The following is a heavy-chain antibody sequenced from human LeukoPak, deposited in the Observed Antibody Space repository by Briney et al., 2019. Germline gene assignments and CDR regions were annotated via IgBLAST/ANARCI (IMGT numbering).Heavy chain of an antibody. CDR1: GFTFSNAW. CDR3: TTVVSSWSSGAFDI. V-gene: IGHV3-15*01. Sequence: GGSLRLSCAASGFTFSNAWMSWVHQAPGKGLEWVGRIKSKTDGGTTDYAAPVKGRFTISRDDSKNTLYLQMNSLKTEDTAVYYCTTVVSSWSSGAFDIWGQGTMVTVSS. J-gene: IGHJ3*02. CDR2: IKSKTDGGTT. D-gene: IGHD6-13*01.